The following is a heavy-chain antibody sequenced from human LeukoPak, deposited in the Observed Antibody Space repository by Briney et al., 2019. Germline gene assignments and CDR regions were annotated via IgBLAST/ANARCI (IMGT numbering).Heavy chain of an antibody. D-gene: IGHD3-10*02. CDR2: ISSSSSYI. J-gene: IGHJ6*02. Sequence: GGSLRLSCAASGFTFSSYSMNWVRQAPGKGLEWVSSISSSSSYIYYADSVKGRFTISRDNAKNSLYLQMNSLRAEDTASYYCAKDATALGLDPMIGGGMDVWGQGTTVTVSS. V-gene: IGHV3-21*04. CDR3: AKDATALGLDPMIGGGMDV. CDR1: GFTFSSYS.